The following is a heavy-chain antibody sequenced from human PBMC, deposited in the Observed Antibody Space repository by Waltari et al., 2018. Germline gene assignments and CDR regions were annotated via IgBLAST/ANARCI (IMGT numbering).Heavy chain of an antibody. CDR1: GFTFGSYA. D-gene: IGHD5-12*01. CDR3: ARDSAITELAFDI. J-gene: IGHJ3*02. Sequence: QVQLVESGGGVVQPGRSLRLSCATSGFTFGSYAMHWVRQAPGKWLEWVAVISYDGSNKYYADSVKGRFTISRDKSKNTLYLQMNSLRAEDTAVYYCARDSAITELAFDIWGQGTMVTVSS. CDR2: ISYDGSNK. V-gene: IGHV3-30*01.